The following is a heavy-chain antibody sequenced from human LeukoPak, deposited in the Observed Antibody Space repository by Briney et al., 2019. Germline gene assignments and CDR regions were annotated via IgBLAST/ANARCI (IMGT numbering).Heavy chain of an antibody. V-gene: IGHV3-23*01. J-gene: IGHJ4*02. CDR2: ISGSGGST. CDR3: AKDAPARAVAGPIDC. CDR1: GFTFSSYG. D-gene: IGHD6-19*01. Sequence: SGGPLRLSCAASGFTFSSYGMSWVRQAPGKGLEWVSAISGSGGSTYSADSVKGRFTISRDNSKNTLYLQMNSLRVEDTAVYYCAKDAPARAVAGPIDCWGQGTLVTVSS.